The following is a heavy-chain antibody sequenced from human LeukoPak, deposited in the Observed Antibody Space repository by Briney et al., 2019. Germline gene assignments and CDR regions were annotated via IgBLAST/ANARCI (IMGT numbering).Heavy chain of an antibody. J-gene: IGHJ4*02. D-gene: IGHD2-2*01. CDR1: GYTFTGYY. Sequence: ASVKVSCKASGYTFTGYYMHWVRQAPGQGLEWMGWINPSSGVTDYAQNFQGRVTMTRDASINTAYMELNSLTSDDTAMYYCAKDAFSGFSSSYNMDSWGQGTLVTVSS. CDR2: INPSSGVT. V-gene: IGHV1-2*02. CDR3: AKDAFSGFSSSYNMDS.